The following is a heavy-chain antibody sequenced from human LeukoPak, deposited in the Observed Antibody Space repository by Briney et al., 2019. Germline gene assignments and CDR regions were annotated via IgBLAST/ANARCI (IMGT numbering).Heavy chain of an antibody. J-gene: IGHJ4*02. CDR2: IFPSGGEI. Sequence: PGGSLRLSCAASGFMFEDYSMHWVRQAPGKGLEWVSSIFPSGGEIHYADSVRGRFTISRDNSKSTLSLQMNSLRAEDTAIYYCATYRQVLLPFESWGQGTLVTVSS. D-gene: IGHD2-8*02. CDR3: ATYRQVLLPFES. V-gene: IGHV3-23*01. CDR1: GFMFEDYS.